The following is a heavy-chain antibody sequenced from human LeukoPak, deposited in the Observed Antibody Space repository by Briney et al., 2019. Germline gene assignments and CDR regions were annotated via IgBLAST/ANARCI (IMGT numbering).Heavy chain of an antibody. V-gene: IGHV3-23*01. CDR1: GFTFSSYR. Sequence: GGSLRLSCVASGFTFSSYRMSWVRQAPGKGLGWVSAMILIGGTTAYADSVRGRFTISRDNSKNTLYMQMSSVRAEDTALYYCAKGRTAVRDTFDVWGQGTVVTVSS. J-gene: IGHJ3*01. CDR2: MILIGGTT. CDR3: AKGRTAVRDTFDV. D-gene: IGHD1-1*01.